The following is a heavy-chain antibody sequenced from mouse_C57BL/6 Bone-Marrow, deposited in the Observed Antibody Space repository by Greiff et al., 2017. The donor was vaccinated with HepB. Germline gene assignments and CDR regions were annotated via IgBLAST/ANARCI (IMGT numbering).Heavy chain of an antibody. Sequence: VQLQQSGPGLVQPSQSLSITCTVSGFSLTSYGVHWVRQSPGKGLEWLGVIWRGGSTDYNAAFMSRLSITKDNSKSQVFFKMNSLQADDTAIYYCAKNGAMVTTDWYFDVWGTGTTVTVSS. CDR3: AKNGAMVTTDWYFDV. CDR2: IWRGGST. D-gene: IGHD2-2*01. CDR1: GFSLTSYG. V-gene: IGHV2-5*01. J-gene: IGHJ1*03.